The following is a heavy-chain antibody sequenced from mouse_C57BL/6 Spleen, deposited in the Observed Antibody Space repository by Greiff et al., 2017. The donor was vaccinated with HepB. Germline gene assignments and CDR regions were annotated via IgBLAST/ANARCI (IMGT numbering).Heavy chain of an antibody. CDR3: AREGVYYDYDGGFDY. CDR2: ISDGGSYT. J-gene: IGHJ2*01. D-gene: IGHD2-4*01. Sequence: EVQVVESGGGLVKPGGSLKLSCAASGFTFSSYAMSWVRQTPEKRLEWVATISDGGSYTYYPDNVKGRFTISRDNAKNNLYLQMSHLKSEDTAMYYCAREGVYYDYDGGFDYWGQGTTLTVSS. CDR1: GFTFSSYA. V-gene: IGHV5-4*01.